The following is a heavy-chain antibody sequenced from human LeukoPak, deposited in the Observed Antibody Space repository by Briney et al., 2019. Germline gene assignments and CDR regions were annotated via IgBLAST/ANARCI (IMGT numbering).Heavy chain of an antibody. CDR2: INWNGGST. CDR1: GFTIDDYG. V-gene: IGHV3-20*04. J-gene: IGHJ4*02. D-gene: IGHD6-13*01. Sequence: PGGSLRLSCAVSGFTIDDYGMSWVRQAPGKGLEWVSGINWNGGSTGYADSVKGRFTISRDNAKNSLYLQMNSLRAEDTALYYCARRQQQLVFDYWGQGTLVTVSS. CDR3: ARRQQQLVFDY.